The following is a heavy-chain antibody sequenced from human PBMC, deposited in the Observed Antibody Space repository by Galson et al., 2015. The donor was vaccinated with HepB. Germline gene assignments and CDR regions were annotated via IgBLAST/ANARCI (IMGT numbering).Heavy chain of an antibody. CDR2: INEDGSEK. J-gene: IGHJ4*02. D-gene: IGHD5-18*01. V-gene: IGHV3-7*01. CDR3: ARDRYSYGADY. Sequence: SLRLSCAASGFTFSSDWISWVRQAPGKGLEWVANINEDGSEKYYVDSVKGRFTISRDNAKNSLYLQMNSLRAEDTAVYYCARDRYSYGADYWGQGTLVTVSS. CDR1: GFTFSSDW.